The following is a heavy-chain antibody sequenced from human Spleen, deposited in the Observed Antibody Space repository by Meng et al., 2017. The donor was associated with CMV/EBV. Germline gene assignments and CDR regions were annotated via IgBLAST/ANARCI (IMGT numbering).Heavy chain of an antibody. V-gene: IGHV1-2*02. CDR1: GGTSSSYT. CDR3: ARVEGSSGYYSIDY. Sequence: ASVKVSCKASGGTSSSYTISWVRQAPGQGLEWMGWINPKSGGTNYAQRFQGRVTMTRDTSITTVYMDLSRLTSDDTAVYYCARVEGSSGYYSIDYWGQGTLVTVSS. D-gene: IGHD3-22*01. J-gene: IGHJ4*02. CDR2: INPKSGGT.